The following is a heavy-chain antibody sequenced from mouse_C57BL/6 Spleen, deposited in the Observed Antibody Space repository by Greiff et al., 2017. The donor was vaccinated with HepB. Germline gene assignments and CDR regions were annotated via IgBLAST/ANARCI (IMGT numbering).Heavy chain of an antibody. Sequence: EVQWVESGGGLVKPGGSLKLSCAASGFTFSSYAMSWVRQTPEKRLEWVATISDGGSYTYYPDNVKGRFTISRDNAKNNLYLQMSHLKSEDTAMYYCARDRYYYGSTLTNWGQGTTLTVSS. CDR2: ISDGGSYT. V-gene: IGHV5-4*01. J-gene: IGHJ2*01. CDR1: GFTFSSYA. D-gene: IGHD1-1*01. CDR3: ARDRYYYGSTLTN.